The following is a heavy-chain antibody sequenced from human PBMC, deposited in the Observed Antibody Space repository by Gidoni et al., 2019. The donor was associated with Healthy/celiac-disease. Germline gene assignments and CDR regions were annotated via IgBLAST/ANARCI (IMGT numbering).Heavy chain of an antibody. CDR3: AHKRAVAGTGWVGAFDI. D-gene: IGHD6-19*01. V-gene: IGHV2-5*02. Sequence: QITLKESGPTLVKPTQTLTLTCTFSGFSLSTSGVGVGWIRQPPGKALEWLALIYWDDDKRYSPSLKSRLTITKDASKNQVVLTMTNMDPVDTATYYCAHKRAVAGTGWVGAFDIWGQGTMVTVSS. CDR1: GFSLSTSGVG. J-gene: IGHJ3*02. CDR2: IYWDDDK.